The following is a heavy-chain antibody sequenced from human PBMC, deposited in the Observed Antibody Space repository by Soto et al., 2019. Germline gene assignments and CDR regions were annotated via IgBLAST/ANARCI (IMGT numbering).Heavy chain of an antibody. Sequence: PGGSLRLSCAASGFTFSNAWMSCVRQAPGRGLEWVGRIKSKTDGGTTDYAAPVKGRFTISTDNSKNTLYLQMNSLRAEDTAVYYCARDGDIVVVVAATGHYYGMDVWGQGTTVTVSS. V-gene: IGHV3-15*01. CDR3: ARDGDIVVVVAATGHYYGMDV. CDR2: IKSKTDGGTT. J-gene: IGHJ6*02. CDR1: GFTFSNAW. D-gene: IGHD2-15*01.